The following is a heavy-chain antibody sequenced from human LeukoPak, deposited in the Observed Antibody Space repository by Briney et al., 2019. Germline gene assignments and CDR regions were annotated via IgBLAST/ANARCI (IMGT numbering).Heavy chain of an antibody. CDR1: GYSFTSYW. CDR2: IYPGDSDT. CDR3: ARPREIRGGNHYYFDF. V-gene: IGHV5-51*01. D-gene: IGHD4-23*01. J-gene: IGHJ4*02. Sequence: GESLKISCKGSGYSFTSYWIGWVRQMPGKGLEWMAIIYPGDSDTRYSPSFQGQVSISADKSIGTAYLQWSSLKASDTAMYYCARPREIRGGNHYYFDFWGQGTLVTVSS.